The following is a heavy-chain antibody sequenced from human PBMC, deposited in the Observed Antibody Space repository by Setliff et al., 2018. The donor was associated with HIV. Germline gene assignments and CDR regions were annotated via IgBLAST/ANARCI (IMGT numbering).Heavy chain of an antibody. J-gene: IGHJ4*02. V-gene: IGHV1-18*01. CDR2: ISAYNGKT. CDR1: GYSFTTYA. D-gene: IGHD6-19*01. CDR3: ARNSFPRAVTGTGPLFDY. Sequence: GASVKVSCKASGYSFTTYAISWVRQAPGQGLEWMGWISAYNGKTLYAQKFQGRVTMTTDTSTNTAYMDLRSLRSDDTAVYYCARNSFPRAVTGTGPLFDYWGQGTLVTVSS.